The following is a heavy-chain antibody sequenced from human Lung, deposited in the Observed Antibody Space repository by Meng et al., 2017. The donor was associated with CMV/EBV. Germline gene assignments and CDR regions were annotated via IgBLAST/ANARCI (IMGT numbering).Heavy chain of an antibody. CDR1: GFTFSSYE. CDR3: ARELAGVLTGCWPCVYGVDD. Sequence: GGSLRLSCVASGFTFSSYEMSWVRQAPGKGLEWVSSISTSGSTIYYADSAKGRFTVSRDNADNSLYLQMNSLRAEDTALYYGARELAGVLTGCWPCVYGVDDWGQGTTVTVSS. CDR2: ISTSGSTI. J-gene: IGHJ6*02. V-gene: IGHV3-48*03. D-gene: IGHD3-9*01.